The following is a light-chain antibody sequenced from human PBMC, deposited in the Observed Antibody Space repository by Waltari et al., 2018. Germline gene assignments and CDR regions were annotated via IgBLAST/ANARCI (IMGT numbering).Light chain of an antibody. CDR2: DVS. J-gene: IGLJ2*01. V-gene: IGLV2-14*03. CDR1: SSDIGGYNY. Sequence: QSALTQPASVSGSPGQSITISCTGTSSDIGGYNYVPWYQQVPGKAPSLIIYDVSYRPSGVSGRCSGSKSGNTASLTISGLQAGDEADYFCSSYIDSTTLELFGGGTSLTVL. CDR3: SSYIDSTTLEL.